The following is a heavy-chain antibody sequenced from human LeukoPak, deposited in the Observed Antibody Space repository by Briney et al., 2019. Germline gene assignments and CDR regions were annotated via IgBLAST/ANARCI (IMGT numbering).Heavy chain of an antibody. CDR1: GYTYTHQW. J-gene: IGHJ4*02. CDR3: ARHSDVIGAI. Sequence: GESLKISCKASGYTYTHQWIGWVRQMSGSGVEWMGIIYPRDSDTIYSPSFQGHVTISADTSIKTAYLEWSSLEASDTEIYYCARHSDVIGAIWGQGTLVTVSS. V-gene: IGHV5-51*01. D-gene: IGHD3-10*01. CDR2: IYPRDSDT.